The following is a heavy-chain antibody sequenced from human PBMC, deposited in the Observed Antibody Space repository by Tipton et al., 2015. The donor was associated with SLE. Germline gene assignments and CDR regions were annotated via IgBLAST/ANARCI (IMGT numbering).Heavy chain of an antibody. V-gene: IGHV4-59*11. J-gene: IGHJ5*02. D-gene: IGHD4-17*01. Sequence: TLSLTCTVSGGSISSHYWSWIRQPPGKGLEWIGYIYYSGSTNYNPSLKSRVTISVDTSKNQFSLKLSPVTAADTAVYYCSRGRDYGGWFAPWGQGTLVIVSS. CDR1: GGSISSHY. CDR3: SRGRDYGGWFAP. CDR2: IYYSGST.